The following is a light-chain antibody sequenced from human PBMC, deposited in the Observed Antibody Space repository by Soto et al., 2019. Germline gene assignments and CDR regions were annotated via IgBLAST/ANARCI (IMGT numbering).Light chain of an antibody. CDR2: SNN. J-gene: IGLJ2*01. Sequence: QPVLTQPPSASGTPGQRVTISCSGSSSNIGSNTVNWYQQLPGTAPKLLIYSNNQRPSGVPDRFSGSKSGTSASLAISGLQSEDEADYYCAAWDDSLKGLVFGGGTQLTVL. V-gene: IGLV1-44*01. CDR1: SSNIGSNT. CDR3: AAWDDSLKGLV.